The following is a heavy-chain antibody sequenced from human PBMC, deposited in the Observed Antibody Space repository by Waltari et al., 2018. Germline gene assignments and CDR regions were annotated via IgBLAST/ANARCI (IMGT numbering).Heavy chain of an antibody. J-gene: IGHJ3*02. V-gene: IGHV3-23*03. CDR2: IYTGGST. CDR1: GFTFSNYV. Sequence: EVQLLQSGGGLVQPGGSLRLSCAGSGFTFSNYVRSWVRQAPGKGLEWVSVIYTGGSTHYADSVKGRFTVSRDNSKSTLYLQMDTLTPEDTAVYYCAKEGGGVTFDIWGQGTMVTVSS. CDR3: AKEGGGVTFDI. D-gene: IGHD2-8*02.